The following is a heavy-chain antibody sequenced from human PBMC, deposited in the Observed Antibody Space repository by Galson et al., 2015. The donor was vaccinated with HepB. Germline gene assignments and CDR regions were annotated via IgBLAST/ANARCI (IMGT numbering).Heavy chain of an antibody. CDR3: ARVGGDYNPFDY. CDR2: ISSSSSYI. D-gene: IGHD2-21*02. J-gene: IGHJ4*02. V-gene: IGHV3-21*01. Sequence: SLRLSCAASGFTFSSYSMNWVRQAPGKGLEWVSSISSSSSYIYYADSVKGRFTISRDNAKNSLYLQMNSLRAEDTAVYYCARVGGDYNPFDYWGQGTLVTVSS. CDR1: GFTFSSYS.